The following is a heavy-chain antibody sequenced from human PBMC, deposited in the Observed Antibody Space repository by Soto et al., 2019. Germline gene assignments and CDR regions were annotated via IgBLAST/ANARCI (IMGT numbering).Heavy chain of an antibody. J-gene: IGHJ5*02. D-gene: IGHD1-7*01. CDR2: VTNSGGST. CDR3: AKDRLRNYFDP. Sequence: HPGGSLRLSCAASGFTFSTYAMSWVRQAPGKGLEWVSTVTNSGGSTYYADSVKGRFTISRDNSKNMLYLQMNSLRAEDTAIYYCAKDRLRNYFDPWGQGTLVTVSS. V-gene: IGHV3-23*01. CDR1: GFTFSTYA.